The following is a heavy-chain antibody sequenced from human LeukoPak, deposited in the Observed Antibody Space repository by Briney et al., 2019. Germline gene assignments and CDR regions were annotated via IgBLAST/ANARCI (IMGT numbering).Heavy chain of an antibody. Sequence: SVKLSCKTSGYTFIDYYMHWVRHAPGQGLEWMGIINPSGGSTSYAQKFQGRVTLTRDTSTSTVYMELSSLRSEDTAVYYCARDYGGNDGFDYWGQGTLVTVSS. J-gene: IGHJ4*02. CDR3: ARDYGGNDGFDY. V-gene: IGHV1-46*01. CDR2: INPSGGST. CDR1: GYTFIDYY. D-gene: IGHD4-23*01.